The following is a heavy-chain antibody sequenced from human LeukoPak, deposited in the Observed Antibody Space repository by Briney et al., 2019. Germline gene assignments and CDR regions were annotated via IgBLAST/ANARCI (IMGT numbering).Heavy chain of an antibody. Sequence: GGSLRLSCVVSGFSFGSEAMSWVRQAPGRGLEWVSPISPGGGTTYYADSVKGRFTISRDNSENTLYVEMNSLRAEDTAIYYCAKSRSGSANWALRIFDNWGQGTLVSVSS. CDR1: GFSFGSEA. J-gene: IGHJ4*02. CDR3: AKSRSGSANWALRIFDN. CDR2: ISPGGGTT. D-gene: IGHD3-10*01. V-gene: IGHV3-23*01.